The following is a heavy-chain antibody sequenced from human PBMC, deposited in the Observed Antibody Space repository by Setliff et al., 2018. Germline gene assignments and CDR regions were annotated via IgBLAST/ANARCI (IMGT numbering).Heavy chain of an antibody. CDR3: ARDGVFYAMDF. D-gene: IGHD3-10*01. Sequence: KPGGSLRLSCAASGFSFSYYYMSWVRQAPGKGLEWISKISGNGITIYYADSVRGRFTISRDNAKNSLYLQMNSLRAEDSAVYYCARDGVFYAMDFWGQGTTVTVSS. CDR2: ISGNGITI. V-gene: IGHV3-11*04. J-gene: IGHJ6*02. CDR1: GFSFSYYY.